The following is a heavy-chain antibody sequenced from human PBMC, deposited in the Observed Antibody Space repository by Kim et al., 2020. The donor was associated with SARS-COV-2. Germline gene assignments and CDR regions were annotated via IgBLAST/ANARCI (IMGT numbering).Heavy chain of an antibody. J-gene: IGHJ5*02. V-gene: IGHV4-59*13. CDR1: GGSISSYY. D-gene: IGHD3-10*01. CDR3: ARYYYGSGSYSVWFDP. Sequence: SETLSLTCTVSGGSISSYYWSWIRQPPGKGLEWIGYIYYSGSTNYNPSLKSRVTISVDTSKNQFSLKLSSVTAADTAVYYCARYYYGSGSYSVWFDPWGQGTLVTVSS. CDR2: IYYSGST.